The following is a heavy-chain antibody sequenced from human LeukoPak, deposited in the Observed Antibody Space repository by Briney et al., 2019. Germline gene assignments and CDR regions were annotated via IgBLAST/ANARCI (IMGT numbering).Heavy chain of an antibody. V-gene: IGHV3-21*01. CDR2: ISSSSNYI. CDR3: ARAPTSEQQLQFDY. CDR1: GFTFSRYS. Sequence: GGSLRLSCTASGFTFSRYSMNCIRQAPGKGLEWVSSISSSSNYIYYADSVKGRFTISRDDAKNSLYLQMNSLRTEDTAVYYCARAPTSEQQLQFDYWGQGTLVTVSS. D-gene: IGHD6-13*01. J-gene: IGHJ4*02.